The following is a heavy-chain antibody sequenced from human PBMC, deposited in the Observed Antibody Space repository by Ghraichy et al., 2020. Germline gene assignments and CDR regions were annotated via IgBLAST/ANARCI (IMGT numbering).Heavy chain of an antibody. Sequence: GGSLRLSCAASGFTFSSYSMNRVRQAPGKGLEWVSSISSRSDYIYYADSLKGRFTVSRDNADNSLFLQMNSLRAEDTAVYYCATTADYLYFDYWGQGTLVTVSS. V-gene: IGHV3-21*01. CDR1: GFTFSSYS. CDR2: ISSRSDYI. CDR3: ATTADYLYFDY. J-gene: IGHJ4*02. D-gene: IGHD4-11*01.